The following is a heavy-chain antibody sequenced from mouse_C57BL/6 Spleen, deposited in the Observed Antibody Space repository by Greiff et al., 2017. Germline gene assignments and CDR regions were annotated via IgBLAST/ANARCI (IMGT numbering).Heavy chain of an antibody. V-gene: IGHV1-84*01. D-gene: IGHD1-1*01. CDR3: AREDYYDIGYYYAMDY. J-gene: IGHJ4*01. CDR2: IYPGSGNT. CDR1: GYTFTDYY. Sequence: VQLQQSGPELVKPGASVKISCKASGYTFTDYYINWVKQRPGQGLEWIGWIYPGSGNTKYNEKFKGKATLTVDTSSSTAYMQLSSLTSEDSAVYFCAREDYYDIGYYYAMDYWGQGTSVTVSS.